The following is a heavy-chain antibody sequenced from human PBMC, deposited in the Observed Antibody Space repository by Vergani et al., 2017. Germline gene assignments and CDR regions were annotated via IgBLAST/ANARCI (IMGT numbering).Heavy chain of an antibody. J-gene: IGHJ4*02. D-gene: IGHD2-2*01. CDR2: IYPGDSDT. CDR1: GYSFTSYW. V-gene: IGHV5-51*03. Sequence: EVQLVQSGAEVKKPGESLKISCKGSGYSFTSYWIGWVRQMPGKGLEWMGIIYPGDSDTRYSPSFQGQVTISADKSISTAYLQWSSLKASDTAMYYCARXYCSSTSCYNFFDYWGQGTLVTVSS. CDR3: ARXYCSSTSCYNFFDY.